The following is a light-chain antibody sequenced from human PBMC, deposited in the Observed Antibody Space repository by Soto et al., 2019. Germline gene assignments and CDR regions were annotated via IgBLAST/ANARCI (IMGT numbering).Light chain of an antibody. Sequence: DVVMTQSPLSLPVTLGQAASISCRSSQSLVYSDGTTYLSWRHQRPGQPPRLLIYEISKRLSGVPDRFSGSGAGTSFTLTISRVEAQDVGIYFCMQSLQLRTFGQGTKVDIK. CDR3: MQSLQLRT. V-gene: IGKV2-24*01. CDR1: QSLVYSDGTTY. J-gene: IGKJ1*01. CDR2: EIS.